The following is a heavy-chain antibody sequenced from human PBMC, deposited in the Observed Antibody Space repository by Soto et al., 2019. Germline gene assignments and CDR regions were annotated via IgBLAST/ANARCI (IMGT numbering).Heavy chain of an antibody. CDR1: GGSISSYY. D-gene: IGHD6-19*01. CDR2: IYYSGST. Sequence: SETLSLTCTVSGGSISSYYWSWIRQPPGKGLEWIGYIYYSGSTNYNPSLKSRVTMSLDTSTNQFSLKLSSVTAADTAVYYCARALVAGGGYYYYYGMDVWGQGTTVTVS. J-gene: IGHJ6*02. V-gene: IGHV4-59*12. CDR3: ARALVAGGGYYYYYGMDV.